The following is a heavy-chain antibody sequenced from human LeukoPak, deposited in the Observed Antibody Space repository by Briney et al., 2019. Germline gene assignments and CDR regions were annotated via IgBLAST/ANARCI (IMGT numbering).Heavy chain of an antibody. CDR3: ARDRVGMGYNYYYGMDV. Sequence: SQTLSLTCTVSGGSISSGDYYWSWIRQPPGKGLEWIGYIYYSGSTYYNPSLKSRVTISVDTSKNQFSLKLSSVTAADTAVYYCARDRVGMGYNYYYGMDVWGQGTTVTVS. CDR1: GGSISSGDYY. D-gene: IGHD1-14*01. CDR2: IYYSGST. J-gene: IGHJ6*02. V-gene: IGHV4-30-4*01.